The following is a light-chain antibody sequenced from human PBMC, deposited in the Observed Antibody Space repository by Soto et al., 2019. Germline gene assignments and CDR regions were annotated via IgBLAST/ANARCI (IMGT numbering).Light chain of an antibody. CDR1: QSISSY. J-gene: IGKJ2*01. V-gene: IGKV1-39*01. CDR3: QPSYSTPYT. CDR2: AAS. Sequence: DIQMTQSPSSLSASVGDRVTITCRASQSISSYLNWYQQKPGKAPKLLIYAASRLQSGVPSRFSGSGSGTDFTLHISSLQPDDFAAYYCQPSYSTPYTFGHGNTLEIK.